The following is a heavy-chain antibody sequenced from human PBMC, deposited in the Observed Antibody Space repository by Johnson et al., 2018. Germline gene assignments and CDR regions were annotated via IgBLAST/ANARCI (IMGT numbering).Heavy chain of an antibody. V-gene: IGHV1-3*01. J-gene: IGHJ3*02. Sequence: VQLVESGAEVKQPGASVKVSCKASGYSFTTYAMHWVRQAPGQSLEWMGWIHAGQGNTAYSQKFRGRVTLTRDTSATTAYMEMSSLTSEDTAVYYCARDDYYDSLSAFDIWGQGTMVTVSS. CDR1: GYSFTTYA. D-gene: IGHD3-22*01. CDR2: IHAGQGNT. CDR3: ARDDYYDSLSAFDI.